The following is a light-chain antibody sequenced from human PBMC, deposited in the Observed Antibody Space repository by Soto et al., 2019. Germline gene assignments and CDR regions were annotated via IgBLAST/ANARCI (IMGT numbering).Light chain of an antibody. Sequence: DIRMTQSPSSLSASVGDRVIIICQASQDISNYLNWYQKKPGKAPKLLIYDVFNLEAGVSSRFSGSGSGTDFTLNISSLQPEDIATYYCQQYDNLFFSFGGGTRVEIK. CDR1: QDISNY. J-gene: IGKJ4*01. V-gene: IGKV1-33*01. CDR3: QQYDNLFFS. CDR2: DVF.